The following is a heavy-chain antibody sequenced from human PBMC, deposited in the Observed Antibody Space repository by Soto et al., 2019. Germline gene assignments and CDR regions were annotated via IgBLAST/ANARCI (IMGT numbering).Heavy chain of an antibody. CDR2: ISAYNGNT. CDR3: AREPSYFDY. V-gene: IGHV1-18*01. J-gene: IGHJ4*02. Sequence: ASVKVSCKASGYTFTSYGISWVRQAPGQGLEWMGWISAYNGNTKYAQKLQGRVTMTTDTSTNTADMELRSLRSDDTAVYYCAREPSYFDYWGQGTLVTVSS. CDR1: GYTFTSYG.